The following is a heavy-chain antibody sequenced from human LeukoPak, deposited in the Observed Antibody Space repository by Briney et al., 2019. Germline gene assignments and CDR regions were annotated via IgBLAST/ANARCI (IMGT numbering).Heavy chain of an antibody. CDR3: AREAIAVAGTWRSGYYYYGMDV. CDR1: AASISCSF. CDR2: IYYTGNT. J-gene: IGHJ6*02. V-gene: IGHV4-59*12. D-gene: IGHD6-19*01. Sequence: SEILSLCCTVSAASISCSFWSWLRPPRGERVEGFGNIYYTGNTNYNPSLKSRVTISIDTSKNQFSLKLSSVTAADTAVYYCAREAIAVAGTWRSGYYYYGMDVWGQGTTVTVSS.